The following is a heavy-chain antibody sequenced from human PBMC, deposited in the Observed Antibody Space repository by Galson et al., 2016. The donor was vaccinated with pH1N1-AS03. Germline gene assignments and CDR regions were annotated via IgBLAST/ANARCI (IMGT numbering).Heavy chain of an antibody. J-gene: IGHJ6*02. CDR1: GYIFTGFY. D-gene: IGHD2-2*01. V-gene: IGHV1-2*04. CDR2: INTDSGVT. CDR3: ARDPRGPCTSATCPTTYSFGMDV. Sequence: SVKVSCKASGYIFTGFYVHWVRQAPGQGLEWMGWINTDSGVTNYAQKFEAWATMTRDTSVSTAYMELYGLKSDDTAVYYCARDPRGPCTSATCPTTYSFGMDVWGQGTTVIVSS.